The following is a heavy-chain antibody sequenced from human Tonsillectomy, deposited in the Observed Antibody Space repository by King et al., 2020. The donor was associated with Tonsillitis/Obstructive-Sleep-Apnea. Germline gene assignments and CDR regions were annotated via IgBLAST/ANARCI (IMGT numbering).Heavy chain of an antibody. D-gene: IGHD6-6*01. Sequence: QLQESGPGLVKPSETLSLTCTVSGGSISSSSYYWGWIRQPPGKGLEWIGSIYYSGSTYYNPSLKSRVTISVDTSKNQFSLKLSSVTAADTAVYYCAMYSSSSRSGNWFDPWGQGTLVTVSS. CDR3: AMYSSSSRSGNWFDP. CDR2: IYYSGST. CDR1: GGSISSSSYY. V-gene: IGHV4-39*01. J-gene: IGHJ5*02.